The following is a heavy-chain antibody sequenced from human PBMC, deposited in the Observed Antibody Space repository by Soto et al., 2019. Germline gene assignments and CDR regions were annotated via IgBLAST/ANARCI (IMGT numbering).Heavy chain of an antibody. J-gene: IGHJ4*02. Sequence: QVQLQQWGAGLLKPSETLSLTCAVYGGSFSGYYWCWIRKPPGKGLEWIGEINHSGSTNYNPSLKSRVTISVDTSKNQFSLKLSSVTAADTAVYYCARGLGHYWGQGTLVTVSS. D-gene: IGHD1-26*01. CDR2: INHSGST. CDR3: ARGLGHY. CDR1: GGSFSGYY. V-gene: IGHV4-34*01.